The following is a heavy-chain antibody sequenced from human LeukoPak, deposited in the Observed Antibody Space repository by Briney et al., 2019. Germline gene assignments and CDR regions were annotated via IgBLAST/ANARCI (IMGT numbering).Heavy chain of an antibody. V-gene: IGHV3-74*01. Sequence: GGSLRLSCAASGFTFSSYWMHWVRQAPGKGLVWVSRINSDGSSTDYADSVKGRFTMSRDNTKNTLYLQMNSLRAEDTAVYYGAGDQRGLSHRDDYYMDVWGKGTTVTVSS. D-gene: IGHD1-14*01. CDR2: INSDGSST. CDR1: GFTFSSYW. CDR3: AGDQRGLSHRDDYYMDV. J-gene: IGHJ6*03.